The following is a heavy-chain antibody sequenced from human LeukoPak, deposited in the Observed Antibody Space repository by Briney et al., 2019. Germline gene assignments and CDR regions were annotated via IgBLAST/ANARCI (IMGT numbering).Heavy chain of an antibody. CDR3: ARDRVGAMYFDY. J-gene: IGHJ4*02. Sequence: PGGSLRLSCAASGFTFSSYAMHWVRQAPGKGLEWVAVISYDGSNKYYADSVKGRFTISRDNSKNTLYLQMNSLRAEDTAVYYCARDRVGAMYFDYWGQGTLVTVSS. CDR2: ISYDGSNK. CDR1: GFTFSSYA. D-gene: IGHD1-26*01. V-gene: IGHV3-30*01.